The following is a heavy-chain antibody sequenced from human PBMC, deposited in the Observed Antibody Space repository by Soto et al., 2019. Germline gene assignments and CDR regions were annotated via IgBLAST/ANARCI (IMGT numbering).Heavy chain of an antibody. D-gene: IGHD2-2*01. J-gene: IGHJ4*02. Sequence: ASVKVSCKASGGTFSSYTISWVRQAPGQGLEWMGRIIPILGIANYAQKFQGRVTITADKSTSTAYMELSSLRSEDTAVYYCARDSYAPKYYFDYWGQGTLVTVSS. V-gene: IGHV1-69*04. CDR2: IIPILGIA. CDR3: ARDSYAPKYYFDY. CDR1: GGTFSSYT.